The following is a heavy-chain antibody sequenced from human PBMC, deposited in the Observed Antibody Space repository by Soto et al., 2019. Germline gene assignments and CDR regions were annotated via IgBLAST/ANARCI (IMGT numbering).Heavy chain of an antibody. V-gene: IGHV3-48*01. D-gene: IGHD1-7*01. CDR2: ISTTSGTI. J-gene: IGHJ5*02. CDR3: ARGKQTWNSCWFDP. CDR1: GFPFSSYS. Sequence: GGPLRLSCAASGFPFSSYSLNWVRQAPGKGLEWISYISTTSGTIYYADSVKGRFTVSRDNANNSLYLQMSSLRADDTAVYYCARGKQTWNSCWFDPWGQGPLVTAPQ.